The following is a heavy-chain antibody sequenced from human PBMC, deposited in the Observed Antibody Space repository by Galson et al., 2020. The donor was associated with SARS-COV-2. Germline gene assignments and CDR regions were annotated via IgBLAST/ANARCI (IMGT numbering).Heavy chain of an antibody. CDR3: ATDPGWRVGSCRSVFCSGFDN. CDR2: IGASGDKT. J-gene: IGHJ4*02. V-gene: IGHV3-23*01. CDR1: EFTFSSSA. Sequence: GGSLRLSCTASEFTFSSSAMTWVRQAPGKGLEWVSSIGASGDKTYYADSVGGRFTIARDNSKTTLYLQMNNLRAEDTAVYYCATDPGWRVGSCRSVFCSGFDNWGQGTLVTVSS. D-gene: IGHD3-10*02.